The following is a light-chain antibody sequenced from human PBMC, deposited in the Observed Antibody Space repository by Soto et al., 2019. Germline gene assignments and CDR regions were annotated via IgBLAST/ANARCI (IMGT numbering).Light chain of an antibody. CDR3: RQYGSSPSYT. CDR1: QSVSSSSY. J-gene: IGKJ2*01. V-gene: IGKV3-20*01. CDR2: GAS. Sequence: EIVLTQSPGTLSLSPGERATLSCRASQSVSSSSYLAWYQQKPGQAPRLLIYGASSRATGIPDRFSGSGSATAFPLTISRLETEDFAVYYCRQYGSSPSYTFGQGTKLEIK.